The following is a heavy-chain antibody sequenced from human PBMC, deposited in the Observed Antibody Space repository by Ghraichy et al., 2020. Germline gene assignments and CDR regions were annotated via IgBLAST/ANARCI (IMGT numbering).Heavy chain of an antibody. CDR1: GFTFSNAW. CDR2: INSKTGGGTT. V-gene: IGHV3-15*01. J-gene: IGHJ4*02. CDR3: TCDYWGHFDH. D-gene: IGHD4-17*01. Sequence: GGSLRLSCAASGFTFSNAWMSWVRQAPGKGLEWVGRINSKTGGGTTDYAAPVKGRFTISSDDSKNTLYLQMNSLKTEDTAVYYCTCDYWGHFDHWGQGTLVTFSS.